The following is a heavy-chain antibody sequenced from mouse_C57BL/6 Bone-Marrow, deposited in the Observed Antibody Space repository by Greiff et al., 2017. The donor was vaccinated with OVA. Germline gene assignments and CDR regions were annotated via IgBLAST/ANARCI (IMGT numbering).Heavy chain of an antibody. CDR3: TRGIYYGTTGAY. J-gene: IGHJ3*01. D-gene: IGHD2-1*01. CDR1: GYTFTDYE. CDR2: IDPETGGT. V-gene: IGHV1-15*01. Sequence: VQLQQSGAELARPGASVTLSCKASGYTFTDYEMHWVKQTPVHGLEWIGAIDPETGGTAYNQKFKGKAILTADKSSSTAYMELRSLTSEDSAVYYCTRGIYYGTTGAYWGQGTLVTVSA.